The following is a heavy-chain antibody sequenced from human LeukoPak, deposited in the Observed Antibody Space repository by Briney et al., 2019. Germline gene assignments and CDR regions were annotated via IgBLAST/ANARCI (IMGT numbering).Heavy chain of an antibody. V-gene: IGHV3-21*01. CDR1: GFTFSSYS. D-gene: IGHD3-22*01. J-gene: IGHJ4*02. Sequence: GGSLRLSCAASGFTFSSYSMTWVRQAPGKGLEWVSSITRSSIYIHSADSVKGRFTISRDNAKNSLYLQMNSLRAEDTAVYYCARVRYDSSGYSSIFDYCGQGTLVTVSS. CDR2: ITRSSIYI. CDR3: ARVRYDSSGYSSIFDY.